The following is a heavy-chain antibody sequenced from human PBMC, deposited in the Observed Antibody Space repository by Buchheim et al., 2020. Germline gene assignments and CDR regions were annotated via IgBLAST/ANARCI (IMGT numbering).Heavy chain of an antibody. J-gene: IGHJ6*02. CDR2: INSDGSTT. V-gene: IGHV3-74*03. Sequence: EVQLVESGGGLVQPGGSLRLSCAASGFDFSNSWMHWVRQAPGKGLVWVSHINSDGSTTPYADSVKGRFTISRDNAKNTVYLEMNSLRVEDTAVYYCARDRSYALDVWGQGTT. CDR3: ARDRSYALDV. CDR1: GFDFSNSW.